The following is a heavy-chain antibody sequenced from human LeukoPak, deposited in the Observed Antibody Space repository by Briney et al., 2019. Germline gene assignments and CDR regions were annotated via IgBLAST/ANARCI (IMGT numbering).Heavy chain of an antibody. CDR1: GGSISNYY. CDR3: AKSNGYGLIDI. CDR2: IYYIGST. J-gene: IGHJ3*02. D-gene: IGHD3-10*01. Sequence: SETLSLTCTVSGGSISNYYWSWIRQPPGKGLEWIGYIYYIGSTNYNPSLKSRVIISLDTSRNQFSLKLNSVTAADTAVYYCAKSNGYGLIDIWGQGTMVTVSS. V-gene: IGHV4-59*12.